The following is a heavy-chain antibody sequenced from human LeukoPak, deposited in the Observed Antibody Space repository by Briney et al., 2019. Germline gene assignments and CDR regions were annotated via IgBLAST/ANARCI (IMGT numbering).Heavy chain of an antibody. V-gene: IGHV3-21*01. Sequence: AGGSLRLFSAASGFPFNSNNMNWGRQAPGKGLELGSSISSSSSYIYYADSVKGRFTISRDNAKNSLYLQMNSLRAEDTAVYYCARDRVNMVRGVFDYWGQGTLVTVSS. CDR2: ISSSSSYI. CDR3: ARDRVNMVRGVFDY. J-gene: IGHJ4*02. CDR1: GFPFNSNN. D-gene: IGHD3-10*01.